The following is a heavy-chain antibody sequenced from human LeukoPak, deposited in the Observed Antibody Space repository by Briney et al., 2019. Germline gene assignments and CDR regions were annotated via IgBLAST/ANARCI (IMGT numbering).Heavy chain of an antibody. CDR3: ARDSYGSGSYLH. CDR2: VNPNSGGT. D-gene: IGHD3-10*01. CDR1: GYGFTSFY. Sequence: ASVKVSFKASGYGFTSFYMHWVREAPGQGLGGMGWVNPNSGGTNYSQKFQGRVTMTRDTSISRGYMELSRVGSDDTAVYYCARDSYGSGSYLHWGQGTLVTVSS. V-gene: IGHV1-2*02. J-gene: IGHJ4*02.